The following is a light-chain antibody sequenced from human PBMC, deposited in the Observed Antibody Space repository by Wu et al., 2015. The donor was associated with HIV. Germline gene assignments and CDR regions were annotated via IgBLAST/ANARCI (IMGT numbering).Light chain of an antibody. CDR2: DSS. V-gene: IGKV3D-15*01. J-gene: IGKJ1*01. Sequence: EIVMTQSPATLSVSPGERVTLSCRASQSIGNNLAWYKQRPGQAPRLLIYDSSKRTTGTPARFSGSGSRTEFTLAISSLQSEDIAVYYCQFYSIPLRTFGQGTKVEFK. CDR1: QSIGNN. CDR3: QFYSIPLRT.